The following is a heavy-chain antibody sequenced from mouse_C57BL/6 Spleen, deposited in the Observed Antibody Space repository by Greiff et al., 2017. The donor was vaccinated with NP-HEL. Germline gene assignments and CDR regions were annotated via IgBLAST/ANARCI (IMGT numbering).Heavy chain of an antibody. CDR3: ARSLYYGNPYFGY. CDR1: GYTFTSYW. CDR2: IYPGSGST. D-gene: IGHD2-1*01. V-gene: IGHV1-55*01. J-gene: IGHJ2*01. Sequence: QVQLQQPGAELVKPGASVKMSCKASGYTFTSYWITWVKQRPGQGLEWIGDIYPGSGSTNYNEKFKSKATMTVDTSSSTAYLQLSSLTSEDSAVYYCARSLYYGNPYFGYWGQGTTLTVSS.